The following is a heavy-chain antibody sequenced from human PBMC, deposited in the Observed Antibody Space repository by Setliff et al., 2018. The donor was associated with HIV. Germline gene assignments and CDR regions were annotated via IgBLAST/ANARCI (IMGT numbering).Heavy chain of an antibody. V-gene: IGHV1-46*01. CDR2: IIPSTGNT. Sequence: ASVKVSCKASGYTFTSYYMHRVRQAPGQGLEWMTMIIPSTGNTNYAQKFQGRVTMTGDTSTNTVYMDLSSLGSEDTAVYYCVRERRGGHFDYWGQGTLVTSPQ. CDR3: VRERRGGHFDY. J-gene: IGHJ4*02. CDR1: GYTFTSYY.